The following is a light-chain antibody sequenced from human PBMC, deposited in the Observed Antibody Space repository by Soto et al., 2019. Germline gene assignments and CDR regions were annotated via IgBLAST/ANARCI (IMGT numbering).Light chain of an antibody. Sequence: QSVLTQAPSASGTPGQRVTISCSGSSSNVGSLSVDWYQHLPGTAPKLLIHSNYQRPSGVPDRFSGSKSGTLASLAINGLQSEDEADYYCAAWDGSLNGLYVFGTGTKVTVL. CDR3: AAWDGSLNGLYV. V-gene: IGLV1-44*01. CDR2: SNY. CDR1: SSNVGSLS. J-gene: IGLJ1*01.